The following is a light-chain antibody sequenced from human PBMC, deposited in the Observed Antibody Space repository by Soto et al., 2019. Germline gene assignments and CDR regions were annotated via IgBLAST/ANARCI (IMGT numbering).Light chain of an antibody. CDR3: QVRTNWSIA. CDR2: DAS. V-gene: IGKV3-11*01. Sequence: EFVLTQSPATLSLSAGERATLSCRASQSVSSYLAWYQHKPGQAPRLLIYDASNRATGIPARFSGTGSGTDFTLTINNLEPEDFAVYYCQVRTNWSIAFGRGTRLEIK. CDR1: QSVSSY. J-gene: IGKJ5*01.